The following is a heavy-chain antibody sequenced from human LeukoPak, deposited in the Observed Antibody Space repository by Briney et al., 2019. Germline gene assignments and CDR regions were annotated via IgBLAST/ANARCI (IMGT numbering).Heavy chain of an antibody. D-gene: IGHD6-13*01. J-gene: IGHJ4*02. CDR1: GGSISSSSYY. Sequence: PSETLSLTCTVSGGSISSSSYYWVWIRPPPGKGLEWIGSIYYSGSTYYNPSLKSRATISVDTSKNQFSLKLSTVTAADTAVYFCATIAAAGKGGVDYWGQGTLVTVSS. V-gene: IGHV4-39*01. CDR3: ATIAAAGKGGVDY. CDR2: IYYSGST.